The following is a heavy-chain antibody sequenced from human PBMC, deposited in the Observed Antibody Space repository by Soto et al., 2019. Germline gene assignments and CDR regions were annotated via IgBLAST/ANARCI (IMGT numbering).Heavy chain of an antibody. CDR3: ARRIVGATREFDY. V-gene: IGHV5-10-1*01. D-gene: IGHD1-26*01. CDR1: GYSFTSYW. Sequence: PGESLKISCKGSGYSFTSYWISWVRQMPGKGLEWMGRIDPSDSYTNYSPSFQGHVTISADKSISTAYLQWSSLKASDTAMYYCARRIVGATREFDYWGQGTLVTVSS. J-gene: IGHJ4*02. CDR2: IDPSDSYT.